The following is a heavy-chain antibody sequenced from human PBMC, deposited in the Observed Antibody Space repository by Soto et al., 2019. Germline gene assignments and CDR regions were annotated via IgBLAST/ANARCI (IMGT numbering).Heavy chain of an antibody. CDR1: GASVTSGTYY. D-gene: IGHD3-10*01. V-gene: IGHV4-31*03. J-gene: IGHJ4*02. CDR3: ARWELRDFDY. Sequence: PSETLSLTCTVSGASVTSGTYYWSWIRQHPGKGLEWIGYIYHSGSTYYNPSLRSRVSMSIDTSTNQFSLDLRSVTAADTAVYYCARWELRDFDYWGQGTLVTVSS. CDR2: IYHSGST.